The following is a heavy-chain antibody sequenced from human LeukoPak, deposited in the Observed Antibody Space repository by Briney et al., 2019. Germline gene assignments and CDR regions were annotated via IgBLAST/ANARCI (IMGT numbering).Heavy chain of an antibody. CDR3: ARDRGFYRYGSGSYYANYGMDV. V-gene: IGHV3-33*01. Sequence: GRSLRLSCAASGFTFSSYGMHWVRQAPGKGLEWVAVIWYDGSNKYYADSVKGRFTISRDNSKNTLYLQMNSLRAEDTAVYYCARDRGFYRYGSGSYYANYGMDVWGQGTTVTVSS. CDR1: GFTFSSYG. D-gene: IGHD3-10*01. J-gene: IGHJ6*02. CDR2: IWYDGSNK.